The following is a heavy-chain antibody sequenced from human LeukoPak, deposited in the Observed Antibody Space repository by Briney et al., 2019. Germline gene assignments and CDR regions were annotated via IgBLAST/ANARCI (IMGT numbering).Heavy chain of an antibody. D-gene: IGHD2-2*01. CDR2: ISSSGSTI. V-gene: IGHV3-11*01. CDR1: GGSISSYY. J-gene: IGHJ4*02. CDR3: ARTGSVVVPAADNLDY. Sequence: LSPTCTVSGGSISSYYWSWIRQPPGKGLEWVSYISSSGSTIYYADSVKGRFTISRDNAKNSLYLQMNSLRAEDTAVYYCARTGSVVVPAADNLDYWGQGTLVTVSS.